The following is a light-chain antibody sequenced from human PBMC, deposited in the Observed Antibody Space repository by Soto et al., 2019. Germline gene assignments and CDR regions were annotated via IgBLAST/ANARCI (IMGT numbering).Light chain of an antibody. CDR2: EVS. J-gene: IGLJ2*01. V-gene: IGLV2-8*01. Sequence: QSALTHPPSASGSPGQSVTISCTGTSSDVGGYNYVSWYQQHPGKAPKLMIYEVSKRPSGVPDRFSGSKSGNTASLTVSGLQAEDEADYYCSSYAGSKYVVFGGGTKVTVL. CDR1: SSDVGGYNY. CDR3: SSYAGSKYVV.